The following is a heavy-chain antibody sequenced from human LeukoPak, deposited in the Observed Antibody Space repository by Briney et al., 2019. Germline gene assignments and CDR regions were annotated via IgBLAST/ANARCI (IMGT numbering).Heavy chain of an antibody. V-gene: IGHV1-2*02. D-gene: IGHD3-16*01. CDR2: INPNSGGT. J-gene: IGHJ4*02. Sequence: GASVKVSCKASGYTFTGYYMHWVRQAPGQGLEWMGWINPNSGGTNYAQKFQGRVTMTRDTSISTAYMELSRLRSDDAAVYYCARVNFRGQDRLPFDYWGQGTLVTVSS. CDR3: ARVNFRGQDRLPFDY. CDR1: GYTFTGYY.